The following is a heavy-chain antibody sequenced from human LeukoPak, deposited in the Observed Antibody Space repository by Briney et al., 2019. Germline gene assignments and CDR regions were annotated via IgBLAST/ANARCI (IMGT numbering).Heavy chain of an antibody. CDR3: ARDRRVTNYYYNGMDV. D-gene: IGHD2-21*02. CDR1: GFTFSSYD. CDR2: IGTAGDT. J-gene: IGHJ6*02. V-gene: IGHV3-13*01. Sequence: GGSLRLSCAASGFTFSSYDMHWVRQATGKGLEWVSAIGTAGDTYYPGSVKGRFTISRENAKNSLYLQMNSLRAGDTAVYYCARDRRVTNYYYNGMDVWGQGTTVTVSS.